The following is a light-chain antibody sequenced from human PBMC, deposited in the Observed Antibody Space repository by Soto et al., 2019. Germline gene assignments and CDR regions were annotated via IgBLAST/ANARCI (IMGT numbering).Light chain of an antibody. CDR3: QQYNSYPYT. J-gene: IGKJ2*01. V-gene: IGKV1-5*01. CDR2: DAS. Sequence: DIQMTQSPSTLSASVGDRVTITCRASQSISSWLAWYQQKPGKAPKLLIYDASSLESGVPSRFSCSGSETEFTLTISSLQPDDFATYYCQQYNSYPYTFGQGTKLEIK. CDR1: QSISSW.